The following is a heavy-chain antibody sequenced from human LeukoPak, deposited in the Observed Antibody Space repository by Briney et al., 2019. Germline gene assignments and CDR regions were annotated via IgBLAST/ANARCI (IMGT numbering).Heavy chain of an antibody. J-gene: IGHJ4*02. CDR1: GFTFNNYA. D-gene: IGHD4-17*01. CDR2: ITSSGST. CDR3: AKDLYGDYDFDC. V-gene: IGHV3-23*01. Sequence: PGGSLRLSCAASGFTFNNYAMNWVRQAPGKGLKWVSVITSSGSTYYADSVKGRLTISRDNSKNTLYLQMNSLRAEDTAIYYCAKDLYGDYDFDCWGRGTLVTVSS.